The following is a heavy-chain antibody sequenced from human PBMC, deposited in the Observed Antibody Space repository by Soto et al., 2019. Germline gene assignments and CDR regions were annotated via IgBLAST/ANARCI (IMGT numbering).Heavy chain of an antibody. Sequence: ASVKVSCKASGYTFTSYGISWVRQAPGQGLEWMGWISAYNGNTNYAQKLQGRVTMTTDTSTSTAYMELRSLRSDDTAVDYCARVNRHLTYYDILTGYYSLSWFDPWGQGTLVTVSS. CDR2: ISAYNGNT. J-gene: IGHJ5*02. V-gene: IGHV1-18*01. D-gene: IGHD3-9*01. CDR1: GYTFTSYG. CDR3: ARVNRHLTYYDILTGYYSLSWFDP.